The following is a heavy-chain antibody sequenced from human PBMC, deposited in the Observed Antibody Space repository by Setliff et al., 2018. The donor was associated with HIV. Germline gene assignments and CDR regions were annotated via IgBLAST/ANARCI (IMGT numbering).Heavy chain of an antibody. CDR2: IIPLSEIP. CDR3: ARDLYTSGWPNWFDP. D-gene: IGHD6-19*01. Sequence: SVKVSCKASGGVFSSHTFDWVRQAPGQGLEWMGGIIPLSEIPTYTPKFQGRVTLTADESTATAYMELRSLRPDDPAVYFCARDLYTSGWPNWFDPWGPGTLVTVSS. CDR1: GGVFSSHT. V-gene: IGHV1-69*10. J-gene: IGHJ5*02.